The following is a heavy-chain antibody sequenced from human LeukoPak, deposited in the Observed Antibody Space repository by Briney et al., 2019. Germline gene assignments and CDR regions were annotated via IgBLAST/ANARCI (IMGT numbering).Heavy chain of an antibody. J-gene: IGHJ6*02. D-gene: IGHD6-13*01. CDR1: GFTLSSYA. CDR3: AKASSSSYYYGMDV. V-gene: IGHV3-23*01. CDR2: ISGSGGST. Sequence: PGGSLRLSCAASGFTLSSYAMSWVRQAPGKGLEWVSAISGSGGSTYYADSVKGRFTISRDNSKNTLYLQMNSLRAEDTAVYYCAKASSSSYYYGMDVWGQGTTVTVSS.